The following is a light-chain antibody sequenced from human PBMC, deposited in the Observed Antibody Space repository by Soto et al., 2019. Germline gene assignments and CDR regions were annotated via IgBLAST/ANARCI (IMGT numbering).Light chain of an antibody. J-gene: IGKJ2*01. CDR1: DDVSQW. Sequence: DIQMTQSPSTLSASVGDTVTITCRASDDVSQWLAWYQQKPGKAPQLLIYKASNLESGVPSRFSGRGSGTHFTFSINSLQPEDVSTYYCQHYDNLPPYIFGQGTKVDIK. V-gene: IGKV1-5*03. CDR3: QHYDNLPPYI. CDR2: KAS.